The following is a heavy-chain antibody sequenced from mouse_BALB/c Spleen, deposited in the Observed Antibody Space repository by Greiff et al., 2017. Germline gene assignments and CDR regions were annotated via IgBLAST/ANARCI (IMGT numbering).Heavy chain of an antibody. CDR2: IDPENGDT. CDR3: NGGNYDY. J-gene: IGHJ2*01. CDR1: GFTITDYY. Sequence: EVQLQQSGAELVRSGASVKLSCTASGFTITDYYMHWVKQRPEQGLEWIGWIDPENGDTEYAPKFQGKATMTADTSSNTAYLQLSSLTSEDTAVYYCNGGNYDYWGQGTTLTVSS. D-gene: IGHD2-1*01. V-gene: IGHV14-4*02.